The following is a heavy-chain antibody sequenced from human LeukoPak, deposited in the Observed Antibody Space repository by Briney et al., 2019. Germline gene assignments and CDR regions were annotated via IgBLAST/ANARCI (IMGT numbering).Heavy chain of an antibody. CDR1: GFTFSSYA. Sequence: GGSLRLSCAASGFTFSSYAMSWVRQAPGKGLEWVSAISGSGGSTYYADSVKGRFTISRDNSKNTLYLQMKSLRAEDTAVYYCAKDNYGDYGGLFDYWGQGTLVTVSS. CDR3: AKDNYGDYGGLFDY. CDR2: ISGSGGST. V-gene: IGHV3-23*01. D-gene: IGHD4-17*01. J-gene: IGHJ4*02.